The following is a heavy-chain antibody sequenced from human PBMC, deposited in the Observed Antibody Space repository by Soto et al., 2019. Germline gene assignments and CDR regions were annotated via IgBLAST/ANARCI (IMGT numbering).Heavy chain of an antibody. CDR2: ISSYGADT. J-gene: IGHJ4*02. CDR3: VKEGYLRSDWYGQFDY. V-gene: IGHV3-64D*06. Sequence: LRLSCSASGFTFTSYAMHWVRQAPGKGLEFVSAISSYGADTYYAASVKGRFAISRDNPKNTLYLQMSSLRAEDTALYYCVKEGYLRSDWYGQFDYWGQGALVTVSS. CDR1: GFTFTSYA. D-gene: IGHD6-19*01.